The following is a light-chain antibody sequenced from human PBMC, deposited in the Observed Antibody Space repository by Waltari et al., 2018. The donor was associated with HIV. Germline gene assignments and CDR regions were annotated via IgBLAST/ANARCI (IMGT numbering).Light chain of an antibody. CDR2: DAS. CDR1: QIVNNR. CDR3: QQSYNYPLT. V-gene: IGKV1-39*01. Sequence: DIQMTQSPSSLSASVGDTLTISFLSIQIVNNRLNWYHQEPGKAPKVLIYDASRLQSGVPSRFSGSGSGTDFTLTISSLQPDDFATYFCQQSYNYPLTFGPGTQVDIK. J-gene: IGKJ3*01.